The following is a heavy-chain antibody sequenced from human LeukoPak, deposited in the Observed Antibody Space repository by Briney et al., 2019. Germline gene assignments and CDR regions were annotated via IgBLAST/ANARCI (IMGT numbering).Heavy chain of an antibody. D-gene: IGHD6-13*01. CDR1: GFTFSSYS. J-gene: IGHJ4*02. CDR2: ISSSGSYI. V-gene: IGHV3-21*01. CDR3: ARPTDSSSGYFDY. Sequence: PGGSLRLSCAVSGFTFSSYSMNWVRQAPGKGLEWVSSISSSGSYIYYADSVKGRFTISRDNAKNSLYLQMNSLRAEDTAVYYCARPTDSSSGYFDYWGQRTLVTVSS.